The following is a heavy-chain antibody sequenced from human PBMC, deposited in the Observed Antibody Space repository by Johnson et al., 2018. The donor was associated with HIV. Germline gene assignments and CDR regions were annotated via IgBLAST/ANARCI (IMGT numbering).Heavy chain of an antibody. D-gene: IGHD1-26*01. CDR2: IRNKANSYTT. Sequence: VQLVESGGGLVQPGGSLRLSCAASGFTFSNHYMDWVRQAPGKGLEWVGRIRNKANSYTTEYAASVRGRFTISRDDSKNSLYLQMNSLKTEDTAVYYCARGSWSSGSYGIWYAFDIWGQGTKVTVSS. CDR3: ARGSWSSGSYGIWYAFDI. CDR1: GFTFSNHY. V-gene: IGHV3-72*01. J-gene: IGHJ3*02.